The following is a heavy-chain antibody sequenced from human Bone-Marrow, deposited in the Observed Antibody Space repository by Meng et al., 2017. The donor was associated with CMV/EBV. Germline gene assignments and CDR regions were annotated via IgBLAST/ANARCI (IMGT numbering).Heavy chain of an antibody. CDR1: GGTFSSYA. Sequence: CNASGGTFSSYATSWVRQAPGQGLEWMGVIIPIFGTRNYAQKFQGRVTITADESTSTAYMELSSLRSEDTAVYYCARGWGGDQEAIDYWGQGTLVTVSS. CDR3: ARGWGGDQEAIDY. V-gene: IGHV1-69*01. J-gene: IGHJ4*02. D-gene: IGHD4-17*01. CDR2: IIPIFGTR.